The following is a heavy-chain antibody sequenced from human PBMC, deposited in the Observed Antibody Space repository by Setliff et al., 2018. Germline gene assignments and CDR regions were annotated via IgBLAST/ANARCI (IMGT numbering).Heavy chain of an antibody. CDR2: LTYDADVSRP. CDR3: AGVHWTTNWFLHY. Sequence: PGGSLRLSCAASGFNFSDYWMHWVRQVPGKGLVWVSRLTYDADVSRPTYADSVKGRFAISRDNSKNTLYLQMNSLRSDDTAVYYCAGVHWTTNWFLHYWGQGTLVTVSS. D-gene: IGHD7-27*01. CDR1: GFNFSDYW. V-gene: IGHV3-74*01. J-gene: IGHJ4*01.